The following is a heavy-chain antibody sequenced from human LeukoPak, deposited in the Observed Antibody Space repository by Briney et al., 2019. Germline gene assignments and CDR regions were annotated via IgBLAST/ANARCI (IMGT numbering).Heavy chain of an antibody. V-gene: IGHV3-48*03. J-gene: IGHJ4*02. D-gene: IGHD3-10*01. Sequence: GGSLRLSCAASGFTFSNYEMNWVRQAPGKGLEWVSYISSSGSTIYYGDSVKGRFTISRDNAKNSVYLQMNSLRAEDTAVYYCARDTGYYGSGSYWVFEDYWGQGTLVTVSS. CDR3: ARDTGYYGSGSYWVFEDY. CDR1: GFTFSNYE. CDR2: ISSSGSTI.